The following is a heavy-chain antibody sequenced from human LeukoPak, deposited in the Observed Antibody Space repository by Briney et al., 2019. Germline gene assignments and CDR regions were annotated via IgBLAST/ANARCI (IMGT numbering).Heavy chain of an antibody. J-gene: IGHJ4*02. V-gene: IGHV3-21*01. CDR1: GFTVSSNY. Sequence: GGSLRLSCAASGFTVSSNYMSWVRQAPGKGLEWVSSISSSSSYIYYADSVKGRFTISRDNAKNSLFLQMYSLRAEDTAVYFCAREDGYCSGGNCYSYFDSWGQGTLVTASS. CDR2: ISSSSSYI. D-gene: IGHD2-15*01. CDR3: AREDGYCSGGNCYSYFDS.